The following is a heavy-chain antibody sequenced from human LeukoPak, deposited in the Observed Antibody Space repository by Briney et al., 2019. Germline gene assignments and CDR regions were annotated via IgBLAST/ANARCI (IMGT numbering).Heavy chain of an antibody. Sequence: GGSLRLSCAASGFTFSSYSMNWVRQAPGKGLEWVSAISGSGGSTYYADSVKGRFTISRDNSKNTLYLQMNSLRAEDTAVYYCAKGQYYYDSSGYLDVWGKGTTVTVSS. CDR2: ISGSGGST. CDR3: AKGQYYYDSSGYLDV. D-gene: IGHD3-22*01. CDR1: GFTFSSYS. J-gene: IGHJ6*04. V-gene: IGHV3-23*01.